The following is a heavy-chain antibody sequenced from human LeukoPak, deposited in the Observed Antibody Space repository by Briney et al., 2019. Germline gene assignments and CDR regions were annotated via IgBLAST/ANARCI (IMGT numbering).Heavy chain of an antibody. CDR2: IYTSGST. D-gene: IGHD2-15*01. J-gene: IGHJ4*02. V-gene: IGHV4-4*07. CDR3: ARAGYCSGGSCSFFSDG. Sequence: SETLSLTCTVSGGSISSYYWSWIRQPAGKGLEWIGRIYTSGSTNYNPSLKSRVTMSVDTSKNQFSLKLSSVTAADTAVYYCARAGYCSGGSCSFFSDGWGQGTLVTVSS. CDR1: GGSISSYY.